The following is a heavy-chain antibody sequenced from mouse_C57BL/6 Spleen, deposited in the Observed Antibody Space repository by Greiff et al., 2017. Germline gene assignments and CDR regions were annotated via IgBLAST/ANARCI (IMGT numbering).Heavy chain of an antibody. CDR1: GYTFTDYE. V-gene: IGHV1-15*01. D-gene: IGHD2-1*01. J-gene: IGHJ4*01. CDR3: TRKGGNFMDY. CDR2: IDPETGGT. Sequence: QVQLQQSGAELVRPGASVTLSCKASGYTFTDYEMHWVKQTPVHGLEWIGAIDPETGGTAYNQKFKGKAILTADKSTSTAYMELRSLTSEDSAVYYCTRKGGNFMDYWGQGTSVTVSS.